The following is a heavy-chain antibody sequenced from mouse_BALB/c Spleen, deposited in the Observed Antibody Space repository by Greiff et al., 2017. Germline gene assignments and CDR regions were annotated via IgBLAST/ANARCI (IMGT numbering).Heavy chain of an antibody. J-gene: IGHJ2*01. CDR2: ISSGSSTI. CDR1: GFTFSSFG. D-gene: IGHD2-4*01. CDR3: ARKDSTMITFDY. V-gene: IGHV5-17*02. Sequence: EVQRVESGGGLVQPGGSRKLSCAASGFTFSSFGMHWVRQAPEKGLEWVAYISSGSSTIYYADTVKGRFTISRDNPKNTLFLQMTSLRSEDTAMYYCARKDSTMITFDYWGQGTTLTVSS.